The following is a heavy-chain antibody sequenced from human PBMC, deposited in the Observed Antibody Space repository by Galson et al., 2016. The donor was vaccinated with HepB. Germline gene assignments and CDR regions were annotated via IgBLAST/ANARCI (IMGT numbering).Heavy chain of an antibody. CDR3: ANEVIWLQSHVYFDL. V-gene: IGHV3-23*01. CDR1: GFTFSSYA. D-gene: IGHD5-24*01. J-gene: IGHJ4*01. CDR2: VSADGGRT. Sequence: LRLSCAASGFTFSSYAMSWVRQAPGKGLDWVSAVSADGGRTYYADSVKGRFTISRDNSKNTLFLQMNSLTVEDTAIYYCANEVIWLQSHVYFDLWGRGSLVTVSS.